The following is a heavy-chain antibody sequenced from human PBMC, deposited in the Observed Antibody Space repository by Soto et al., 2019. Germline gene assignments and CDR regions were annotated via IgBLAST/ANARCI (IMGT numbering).Heavy chain of an antibody. D-gene: IGHD6-25*01. CDR2: VYFSGNT. V-gene: IGHV4-59*13. Sequence: SETLSLTCTVSGGSLSSYYWTWIRQSPGKGLEWIGYVYFSGNTNYNPSLKSRVTIPIDTSKNQFSLRLASVTAADTAFYYCGSVRPSGYVLSWGQGTLVTVSS. J-gene: IGHJ5*02. CDR3: GSVRPSGYVLS. CDR1: GGSLSSYY.